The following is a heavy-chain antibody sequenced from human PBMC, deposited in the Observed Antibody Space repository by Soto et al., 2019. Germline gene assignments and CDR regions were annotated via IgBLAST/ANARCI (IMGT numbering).Heavy chain of an antibody. J-gene: IGHJ3*02. CDR2: INPSGGST. CDR1: GYTFTSHY. CDR3: ARDKIYDAFAI. V-gene: IGHV1-46*01. Sequence: ASVKVSCKASGYTFTSHYMQWVRQLPGQGLEWMGIINPSGGSTNYAQKFRGRVTMTRDTSTSTSYMELRSLRSDDTAVYYCARDKIYDAFAIWGQGTMVTVPS.